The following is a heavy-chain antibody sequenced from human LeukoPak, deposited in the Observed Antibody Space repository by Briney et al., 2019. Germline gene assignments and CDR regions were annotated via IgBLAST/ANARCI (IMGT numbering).Heavy chain of an antibody. CDR3: ASELNYAVAGTASGY. J-gene: IGHJ4*02. CDR1: GFTVSSNY. Sequence: PGGSLRLSCAASGFTVSSNYMSWVRQAPGKGLEWVSVIYSGGSTYYADSVKGRFTTSRDNSKNTLYLQMNSLRAEDTAVYYCASELNYAVAGTASGYWGQGTLVTVSS. V-gene: IGHV3-53*01. CDR2: IYSGGST. D-gene: IGHD6-19*01.